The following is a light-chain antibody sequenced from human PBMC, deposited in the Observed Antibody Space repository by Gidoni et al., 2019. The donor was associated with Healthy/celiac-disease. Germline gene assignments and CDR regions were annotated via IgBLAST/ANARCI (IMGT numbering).Light chain of an antibody. Sequence: QSALTQPASVSGSPGQSITISCTVTSSDVGGYNYVSWYQQHRGKAPKLMIYEVSNRPSGVSNRFSGSKSGNTASLTISGLQAEDEADYYCSSYTSSSSVVFGGGTKLTVL. J-gene: IGLJ2*01. CDR1: SSDVGGYNY. CDR2: EVS. V-gene: IGLV2-14*01. CDR3: SSYTSSSSVV.